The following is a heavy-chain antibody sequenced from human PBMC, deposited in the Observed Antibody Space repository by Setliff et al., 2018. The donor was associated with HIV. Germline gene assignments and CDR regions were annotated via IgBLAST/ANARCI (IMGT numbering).Heavy chain of an antibody. J-gene: IGHJ3*02. CDR2: LYAAGNT. D-gene: IGHD2-21*01. CDR3: AKHFLLWSNAFHI. V-gene: IGHV3-53*01. CDR1: GFSVSSNY. Sequence: LRLSCAASGFSVSSNYMSWVRQAPGGGLEWVSILYAAGNTYYADSVMGRFTISRDYSKNTLYLQMHSLRAEDTAMYYCAKHFLLWSNAFHIWGQGTMVNVSS.